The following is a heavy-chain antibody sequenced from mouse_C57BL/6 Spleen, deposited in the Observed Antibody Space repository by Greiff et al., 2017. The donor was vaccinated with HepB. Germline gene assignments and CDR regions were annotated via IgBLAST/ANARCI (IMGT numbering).Heavy chain of an antibody. D-gene: IGHD1-1*01. Sequence: VQLQQSGPELVKPGASVKISCKASGYAFSSSWMNWVKQRPGKGLEWIGRIYPGDGDTNYNGKFKGKATLTADKSSSTAYMQLSSLTSEDSAVYFCARDYGSPPGFAYWGQGTLVTVSA. V-gene: IGHV1-82*01. CDR3: ARDYGSPPGFAY. J-gene: IGHJ3*01. CDR2: IYPGDGDT. CDR1: GYAFSSSW.